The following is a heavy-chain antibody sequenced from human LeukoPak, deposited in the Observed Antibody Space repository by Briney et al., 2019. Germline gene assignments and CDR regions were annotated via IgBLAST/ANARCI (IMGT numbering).Heavy chain of an antibody. J-gene: IGHJ4*02. CDR3: ARAPSSSFDY. D-gene: IGHD6-13*01. V-gene: IGHV4-30-4*08. CDR1: GGSFSGHY. Sequence: PSETLSLTCAVYGGSFSGHYWSWIRQPPGKGLEWIGYIYYSGSTYYNPSLKSRVTISVDTSKNQFSLKLSSVTAADTAVYYCARAPSSSFDYWGQGTLVTVSS. CDR2: IYYSGST.